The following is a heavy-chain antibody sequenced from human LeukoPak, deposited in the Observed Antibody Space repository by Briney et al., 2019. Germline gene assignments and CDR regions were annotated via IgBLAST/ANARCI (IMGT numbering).Heavy chain of an antibody. Sequence: SETLSLTCTVSGGSISSYYWSWIRQPAGKGLEWIGRICTSGSTNYNPSLKSRVTMSVDTSKNQFSLKLSSVTAADTAVYYCARDTCSSISCKNSRGDAFDIWGQGTMVTVSS. CDR1: GGSISSYY. CDR3: ARDTCSSISCKNSRGDAFDI. D-gene: IGHD2-2*01. V-gene: IGHV4-4*07. J-gene: IGHJ3*02. CDR2: ICTSGST.